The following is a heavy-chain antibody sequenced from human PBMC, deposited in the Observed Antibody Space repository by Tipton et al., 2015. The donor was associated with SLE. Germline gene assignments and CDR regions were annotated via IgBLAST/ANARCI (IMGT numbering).Heavy chain of an antibody. D-gene: IGHD1-1*01. CDR1: GFTFDDYA. CDR2: ISWNSDGI. CDR3: AKVGTGTRGLDI. V-gene: IGHV3-9*01. J-gene: IGHJ3*02. Sequence: SLRLSCATSGFTFDDYAIDWVRHVSGKGLEWVSGISWNSDGIGYADSVKGRFTISRDSAKNSVYLQMNSLRTEDTALYYCAKVGTGTRGLDIWGQGTMVTVSP.